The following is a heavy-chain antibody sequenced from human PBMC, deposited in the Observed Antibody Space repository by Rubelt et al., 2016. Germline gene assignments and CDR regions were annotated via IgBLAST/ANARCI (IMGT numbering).Heavy chain of an antibody. CDR2: ISYDGTNK. J-gene: IGHJ4*02. CDR1: GFTFSSYA. V-gene: IGHV3-30*04. CDR3: ASSSGWYCDY. Sequence: QVQLVESGGGVVQPGRSLRLSCAASGFTFSSYAMHWVRQAPGKGLEWVAVISYDGTNKYYADSVKGRFTISRDNSKNTLYLQMNSRRAEDTAVYYCASSSGWYCDYWGQGTLATVSS. D-gene: IGHD6-19*01.